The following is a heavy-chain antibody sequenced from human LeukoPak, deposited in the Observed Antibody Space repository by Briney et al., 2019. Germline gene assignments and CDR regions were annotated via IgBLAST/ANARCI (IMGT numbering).Heavy chain of an antibody. CDR1: GFTFSNYW. V-gene: IGHV3-7*01. D-gene: IGHD3-10*02. J-gene: IGHJ6*04. CDR3: AELGITMIGGV. CDR2: IKEDGSEK. Sequence: GGSLRLSCTASGFTFSNYWMSWVRQAPGKVLEWVANIKEDGSEKKYVDSVKGRFTISRDNAKNSLYLQMNSLRAEDTAVYYCAELGITMIGGVWGKGTTVTISS.